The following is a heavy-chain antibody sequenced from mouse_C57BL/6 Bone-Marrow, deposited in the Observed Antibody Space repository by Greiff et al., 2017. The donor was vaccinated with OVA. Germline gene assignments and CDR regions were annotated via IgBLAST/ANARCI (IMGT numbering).Heavy chain of an antibody. CDR2: IYYSGTI. CDR1: GISITTGNYR. CDR3: ARGGSNYGAMDY. D-gene: IGHD2-5*01. V-gene: IGHV3-5*01. Sequence: EVQLQQSGPGLVKPSQTVFLTCTVTGISITTGNYRWSWIRQFPGNKLEWIGYIYYSGTITYNPSLTSRTTITRDTPKNQFFLEMNSLTAEDTATYYCARGGSNYGAMDYWGQGTSVTVSS. J-gene: IGHJ4*01.